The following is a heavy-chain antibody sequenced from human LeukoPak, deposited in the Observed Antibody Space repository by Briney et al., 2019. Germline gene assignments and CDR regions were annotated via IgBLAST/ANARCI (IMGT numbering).Heavy chain of an antibody. Sequence: GGSLRLSCAASGFTFSDYYMSWVRQAPGKGLEWVALVSYAGSNKYYVDSVKGRFTISRDNSKNTLYLQMNSLRAEDTAVYYCAKDRATMTTRIFDFWGQGTLVTVSS. CDR3: AKDRATMTTRIFDF. CDR1: GFTFSDYY. D-gene: IGHD4-17*01. J-gene: IGHJ4*02. CDR2: VSYAGSNK. V-gene: IGHV3-30*18.